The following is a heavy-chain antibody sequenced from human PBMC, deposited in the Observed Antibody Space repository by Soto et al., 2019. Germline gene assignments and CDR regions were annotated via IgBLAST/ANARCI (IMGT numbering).Heavy chain of an antibody. CDR2: IWYDGSNK. J-gene: IGHJ6*02. CDR3: ARDIEFVDIVSTIVPHYSFSALDV. Sequence: QVQVVESGGGVVQAGRSLRLSCEVSGFTFSRYGMHWVRQAPGKGLEWVASIWYDGSNKNYGDSVKGRFTVSRDDLKNTVYLQMKGLRVEDTAVYYCARDIEFVDIVSTIVPHYSFSALDVWGQGTTVTVSS. D-gene: IGHD5-12*01. CDR1: GFTFSRYG. V-gene: IGHV3-33*01.